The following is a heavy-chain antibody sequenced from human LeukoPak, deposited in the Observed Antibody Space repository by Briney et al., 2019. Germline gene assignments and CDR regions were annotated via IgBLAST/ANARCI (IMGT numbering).Heavy chain of an antibody. V-gene: IGHV3-74*01. CDR3: VRDGSGTYPLDY. D-gene: IGHD3-10*01. J-gene: IGHJ4*02. Sequence: GGSLRLSCAASGFTFSDYWMHWVRQAPGKGLVWVSYVTGDGSGSGYADSLKGRFTTSRDNAKITVYLQMDSLRAEDTAVYYCVRDGSGTYPLDYGGRGTLVTVSS. CDR2: VTGDGSGS. CDR1: GFTFSDYW.